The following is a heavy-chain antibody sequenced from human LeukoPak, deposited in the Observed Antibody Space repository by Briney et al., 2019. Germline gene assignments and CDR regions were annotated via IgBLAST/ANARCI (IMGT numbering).Heavy chain of an antibody. CDR3: ARDWELGPWFDP. CDR2: ISSSSSTI. D-gene: IGHD1-26*01. J-gene: IGHJ5*02. CDR1: GFAFSSYA. V-gene: IGHV3-48*02. Sequence: PGRSLRLSCAASGFAFSSYAMYWVRQAPGKGLEWVSYISSSSSTIYYADSVKGRFTISRDNAKNSLYLQMNSLRDEDTAVYYCARDWELGPWFDPWGQGTLVTVSS.